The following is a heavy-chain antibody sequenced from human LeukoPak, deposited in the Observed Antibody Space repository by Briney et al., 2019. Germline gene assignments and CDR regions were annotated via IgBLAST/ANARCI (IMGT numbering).Heavy chain of an antibody. CDR1: GGSISSGGYY. Sequence: PSETLSLTCTVSGGSISSGGYYWSWIRQHPGKGLEWIGYIYYSGSTYYNPSLKSRVTISVDTSKNQFSLKLSSVTAADTAVYYCARGGWGSYRGALDYWGQGTLVTVSS. CDR3: ARGGWGSYRGALDY. CDR2: IYYSGST. V-gene: IGHV4-31*03. D-gene: IGHD3-16*02. J-gene: IGHJ4*02.